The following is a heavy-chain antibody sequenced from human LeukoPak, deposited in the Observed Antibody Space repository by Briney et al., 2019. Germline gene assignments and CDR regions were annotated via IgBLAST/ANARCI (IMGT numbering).Heavy chain of an antibody. D-gene: IGHD3-22*01. CDR3: ARGRTHYYDSSGYVAWFDP. CDR1: GGTFSSYA. V-gene: IGHV1-69*04. CDR2: IIPIFGIA. J-gene: IGHJ5*02. Sequence: AVKVSCKASGGTFSSYAISWVRQAPGQGLEWMGRIIPIFGIANYAQKFQGRVTITADKSTSTAYMELSSLRSEDTAVYYCARGRTHYYDSSGYVAWFDPWGQGTLVTVSS.